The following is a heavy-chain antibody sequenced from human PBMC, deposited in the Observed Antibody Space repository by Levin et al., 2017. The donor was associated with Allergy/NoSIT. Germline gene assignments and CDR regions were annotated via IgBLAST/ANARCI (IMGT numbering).Heavy chain of an antibody. CDR3: AASPKMGATYFTS. V-gene: IGHV4-4*07. CDR2: IHTIGST. J-gene: IGHJ4*02. CDR1: GDSIHNYY. D-gene: IGHD1-26*01. Sequence: SQTLSLTCTVSGDSIHNYYCNWVRQSAGKGLEWIGRIHTIGSTLYSPSLESRVTLSVDTSKNQFSLKLTSVSDADTAVYYCAASPKMGATYFTSWGQGPLVTVSS.